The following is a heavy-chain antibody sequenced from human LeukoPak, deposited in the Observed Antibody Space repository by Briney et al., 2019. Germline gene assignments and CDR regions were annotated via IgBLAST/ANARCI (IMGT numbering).Heavy chain of an antibody. V-gene: IGHV4-59*01. J-gene: IGHJ4*02. D-gene: IGHD1-26*01. CDR3: ARGKESGSHLDY. CDR2: IYYSGST. CDR1: GDSISSFY. Sequence: PSETLSLTCTLSGDSISSFYWSWIRQPPGKGLEWIGYIYYSGSTNYNPSLKSRVTISVDTSKNQFSLKLSSVTAADTAVYYCARGKESGSHLDYWGQGTLVTVSS.